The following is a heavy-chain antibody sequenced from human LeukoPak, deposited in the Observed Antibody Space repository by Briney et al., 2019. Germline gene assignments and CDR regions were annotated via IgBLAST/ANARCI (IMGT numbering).Heavy chain of an antibody. CDR1: GYTFTSYG. D-gene: IGHD6-19*01. CDR3: ARVAVAGFIASWFDP. J-gene: IGHJ5*02. CDR2: ISAYNGNT. V-gene: IGHV1-18*01. Sequence: GASVKVSCKASGYTFTSYGISWVRQAPGQGLEWMGWISAYNGNTNYAQKLQGRVTMTTDTSTSTAYMELRSLRSVDTAVYYCARVAVAGFIASWFDPWGQGTLVTVSS.